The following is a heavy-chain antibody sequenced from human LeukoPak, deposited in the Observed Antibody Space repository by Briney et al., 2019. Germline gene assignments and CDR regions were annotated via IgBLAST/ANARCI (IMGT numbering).Heavy chain of an antibody. Sequence: PSETLSLTCAVYGGSFSGYYWSWIRQPPGKGLEWIGEINHSGSTNYNPSLKSRVTISVDTSKNQFSLKLSSVTAADTAVYYCARLGYCSSTSCYTPDYWGQGTLVTVSS. CDR2: INHSGST. CDR1: GGSFSGYY. J-gene: IGHJ4*02. CDR3: ARLGYCSSTSCYTPDY. V-gene: IGHV4-34*01. D-gene: IGHD2-2*02.